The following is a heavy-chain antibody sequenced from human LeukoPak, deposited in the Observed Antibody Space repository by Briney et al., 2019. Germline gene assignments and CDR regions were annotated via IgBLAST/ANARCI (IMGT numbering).Heavy chain of an antibody. CDR1: GGSFSGYY. V-gene: IGHV4-34*01. J-gene: IGHJ6*03. CDR2: INHCGST. Sequence: PSETLSLTCAVYGGSFSGYYWSWIRQPPGKGLEWIGEINHCGSTNYNPSLKSRVTISVDTSKNQFSLKLSSVTAADTAVYYCARASYCSGGSCSYYYYYYMDVWGKGTTVTVSS. D-gene: IGHD2-15*01. CDR3: ARASYCSGGSCSYYYYYYMDV.